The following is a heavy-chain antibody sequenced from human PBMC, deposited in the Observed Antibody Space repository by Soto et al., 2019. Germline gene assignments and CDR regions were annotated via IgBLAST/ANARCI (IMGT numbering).Heavy chain of an antibody. CDR2: IDTSSTKI. Sequence: QVQLVESGGDLVKRGGSLRLSCAASGYTFSDYYMSWIRQAPGKGLEWISYIDTSSTKIYYADSVKGRFTISRDNAKNSMYLEMNSWRDEDTAVYYCASHYDMWSGYLSPVDYWGQGTLVTVSS. J-gene: IGHJ4*02. CDR3: ASHYDMWSGYLSPVDY. D-gene: IGHD3-3*01. CDR1: GYTFSDYY. V-gene: IGHV3-11*01.